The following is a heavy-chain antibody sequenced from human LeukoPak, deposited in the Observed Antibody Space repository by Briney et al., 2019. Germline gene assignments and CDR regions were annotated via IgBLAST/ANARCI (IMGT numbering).Heavy chain of an antibody. V-gene: IGHV3-11*01. Sequence: GGSLRLSCAASGFTFSDYYMSWIRQAPGKGLEWVSYVSVRGITINYADSVKGRFTISRDDAKNSLYLQMNSLRADDAALYYCVRGGDYAGIAARYDFWGRGTLVTVSS. CDR1: GFTFSDYY. J-gene: IGHJ4*02. CDR2: VSVRGITI. CDR3: VRGGDYAGIAARYDF. D-gene: IGHD4-23*01.